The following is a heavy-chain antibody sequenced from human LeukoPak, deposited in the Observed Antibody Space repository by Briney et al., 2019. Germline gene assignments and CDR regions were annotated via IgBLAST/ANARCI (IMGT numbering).Heavy chain of an antibody. D-gene: IGHD2-2*01. Sequence: PGGSLRLSCAASGFTFSSYAMSWVRQAPGKGLEWVSAISGSGGSTYYADSVKGRFTISRDSSKNMLYLQMNSLRADDTAVYYCAKDSSVGTKRVSVHWGQGTLVTVSS. CDR1: GFTFSSYA. J-gene: IGHJ4*02. V-gene: IGHV3-23*01. CDR2: ISGSGGST. CDR3: AKDSSVGTKRVSVH.